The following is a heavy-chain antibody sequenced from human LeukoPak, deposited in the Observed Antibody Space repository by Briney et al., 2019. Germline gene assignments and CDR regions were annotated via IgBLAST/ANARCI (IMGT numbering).Heavy chain of an antibody. V-gene: IGHV1-69*02. CDR1: GGTFSSYT. CDR3: ARDWGGIPTFSNDY. Sequence: SAKVSCKASGGTFSSYTISWVRQAPGQGLEWMGRIIPILGIANYAQKFQGRVTITADKSTSTAYMELSSLRSEDTAVYYCARDWGGIPTFSNDYWGQGPLVTVSS. CDR2: IIPILGIA. D-gene: IGHD3/OR15-3a*01. J-gene: IGHJ4*02.